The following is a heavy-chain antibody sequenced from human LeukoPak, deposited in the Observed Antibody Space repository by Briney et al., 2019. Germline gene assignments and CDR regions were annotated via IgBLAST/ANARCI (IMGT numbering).Heavy chain of an antibody. CDR1: GFNFNTYS. Sequence: PGGSLRLSCEASGFNFNTYSMAWVRQAPGKGLEWVSYISSSGSTIYYADSVKGRFTISRDNAKNSLYLQMNSLRAEDTAVYYCAELGITMIGGVWGKGTTVTISS. CDR3: AELGITMIGGV. CDR2: ISSSGSTI. V-gene: IGHV3-48*04. D-gene: IGHD3-10*02. J-gene: IGHJ6*04.